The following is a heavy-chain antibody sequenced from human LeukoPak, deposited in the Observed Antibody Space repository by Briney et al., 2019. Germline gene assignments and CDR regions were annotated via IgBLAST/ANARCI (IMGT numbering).Heavy chain of an antibody. J-gene: IGHJ4*02. CDR1: GLSFSSFA. CDR2: MRGNGET. D-gene: IGHD2-8*01. CDR3: ARASWVSSTDAVR. Sequence: GGSLRLSCAASGLSFSSFAMSWVRQGPARGLEWVSSMRGNGETFYADSVKGRLTLSSDSSRNTVYFQLNNLRVEDTAIYYCARASWVSSTDAVRWGQGTLVTVSS. V-gene: IGHV3-23*01.